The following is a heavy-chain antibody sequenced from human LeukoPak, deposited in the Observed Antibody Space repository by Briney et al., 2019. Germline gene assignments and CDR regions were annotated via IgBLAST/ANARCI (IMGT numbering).Heavy chain of an antibody. D-gene: IGHD3-10*01. J-gene: IGHJ4*02. CDR2: ISSSSTYM. CDR3: ARDLMVRGVGGFDY. V-gene: IGHV3-21*01. CDR1: GFTFSSYS. Sequence: GGSLRLSCAASGFTFSSYSMNWVRQAPGKGLEWVSSISSSSTYMYYADSVKGRFTISRDNAKNSLYLQMNNLRAEDTAVYYCARDLMVRGVGGFDYWGQGTLVTVSS.